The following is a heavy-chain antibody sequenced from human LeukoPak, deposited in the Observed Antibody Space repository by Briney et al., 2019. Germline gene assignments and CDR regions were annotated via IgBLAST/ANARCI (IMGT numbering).Heavy chain of an antibody. J-gene: IGHJ6*03. CDR2: INHSGST. CDR3: ARYGSGGYYRVYYYYMDV. CDR1: GGSFSGYY. D-gene: IGHD3-10*01. V-gene: IGHV4-34*01. Sequence: PSETLSLTCAVYGGSFSGYYWSWIRQPPGKGLEWIGEINHSGSTNYNPSLKSRVTISVDTSKNQFSLKLSSVTAADTAVYYCARYGSGGYYRVYYYYMDVWGKGTTVTVSS.